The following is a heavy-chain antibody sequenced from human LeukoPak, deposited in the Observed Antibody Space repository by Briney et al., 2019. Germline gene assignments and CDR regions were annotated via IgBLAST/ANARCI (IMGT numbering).Heavy chain of an antibody. V-gene: IGHV3-11*04. Sequence: GGSLRLSCAASGFTFSDYYMSWIRHAPGKGLEWGSYISSSGSTIYYADSVKGRFTISRDNAKNSLYLQMNSLRAEHTAVYYCARGDRGHSYSNFDYWGQGTLVTVSS. J-gene: IGHJ4*02. CDR3: ARGDRGHSYSNFDY. D-gene: IGHD5-18*01. CDR1: GFTFSDYY. CDR2: ISSSGSTI.